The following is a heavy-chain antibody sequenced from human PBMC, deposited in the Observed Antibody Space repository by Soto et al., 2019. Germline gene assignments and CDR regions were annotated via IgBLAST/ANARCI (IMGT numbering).Heavy chain of an antibody. J-gene: IGHJ4*02. CDR2: IDTSGTKI. Sequence: VQLVESGGDLVQPGGSLRLSCAASGYTFSDYYMSWIRQAPAKGLEWISYIDTSGTKIYYADSVQGRFTITRDNAKHQLYLDTNGLRDEDTAAYYCASHYELRSCYLSPADYWRQGTLVTV. CDR1: GYTFSDYY. CDR3: ASHYELRSCYLSPADY. V-gene: IGHV3-11*01. D-gene: IGHD2-15*01.